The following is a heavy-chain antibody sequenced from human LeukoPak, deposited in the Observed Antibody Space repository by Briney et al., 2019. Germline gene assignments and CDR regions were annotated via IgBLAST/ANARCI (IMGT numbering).Heavy chain of an antibody. CDR1: GGSISSSSYY. Sequence: SETLSLTCTVSGGSISSSSYYWGWIRQPPGKGLEWIGSIYYSGSTYYNPSLKSRVTISVDTSKNQFSLKLSSVTAADTAVYYCARHALEWLRFGGGWFDPWGQGTLVTVSS. D-gene: IGHD5-12*01. V-gene: IGHV4-39*01. J-gene: IGHJ5*02. CDR3: ARHALEWLRFGGGWFDP. CDR2: IYYSGST.